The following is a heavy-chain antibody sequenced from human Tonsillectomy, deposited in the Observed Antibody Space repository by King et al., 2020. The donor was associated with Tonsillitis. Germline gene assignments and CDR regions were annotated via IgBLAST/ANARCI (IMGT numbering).Heavy chain of an antibody. CDR3: ARELRVSY. Sequence: DVQLVESGGGLVQPGGSLRLSCTVSGFTFKSYWMSWVRQAPGRGLEWVASIRQDGSEKYYVDSVKGRFTISRDNAKSSLYLQMNGLRADDTAVYYCARELRVSYWGQGSLVTVSS. CDR1: GFTFKSYW. J-gene: IGHJ4*02. CDR2: IRQDGSEK. D-gene: IGHD3-16*01. V-gene: IGHV3-7*03.